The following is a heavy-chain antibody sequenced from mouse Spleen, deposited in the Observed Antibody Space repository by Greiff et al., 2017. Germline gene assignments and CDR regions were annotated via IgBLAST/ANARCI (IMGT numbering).Heavy chain of an antibody. CDR3: ARLWESAWGAY. J-gene: IGHJ3*01. Sequence: EVKLVESGGGLVKPGGSLKLSCAASGFTFSSYAMSWVRQTPEKRLEWVATISSGGSSTYYPDIVKGRFTISRDNAKNTLYLQMSSLRSEDTAMYYCARLWESAWGAYRGEETLVTVSA. CDR1: GFTFSSYA. V-gene: IGHV5-9-1*01. D-gene: IGHD1-1*02. CDR2: ISSGGSST.